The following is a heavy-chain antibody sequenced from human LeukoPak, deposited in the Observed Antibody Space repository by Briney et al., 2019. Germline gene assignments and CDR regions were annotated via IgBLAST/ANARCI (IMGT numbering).Heavy chain of an antibody. Sequence: PGGSLRLSCAASGFTFSSYAMSWVRQAPGKGLEWVSAISGSGGSTYYADSVKGRFTISRDNSKNTLYLQMNSLRAEDTAVYYCAKDWHISSWYGRFDPWGQGTLVTVSS. CDR2: ISGSGGST. CDR3: AKDWHISSWYGRFDP. V-gene: IGHV3-23*01. J-gene: IGHJ5*02. CDR1: GFTFSSYA. D-gene: IGHD6-13*01.